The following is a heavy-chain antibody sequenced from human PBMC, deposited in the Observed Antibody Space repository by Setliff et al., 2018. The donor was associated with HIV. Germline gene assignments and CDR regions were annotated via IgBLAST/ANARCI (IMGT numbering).Heavy chain of an antibody. D-gene: IGHD5-18*01. CDR1: GASFIRSRYY. CDR3: ARLWDTELGDY. V-gene: IGHV4-61*09. Sequence: TLSLTCTVSGASFIRSRYYWSWIRQPAGKGLEWIGHVYTTGSASYNPSLESRVTILEALSKNQFSLNLDSVTAADTAVYYCARLWDTELGDYWGQGTLVTVSS. CDR2: VYTTGSA. J-gene: IGHJ4*02.